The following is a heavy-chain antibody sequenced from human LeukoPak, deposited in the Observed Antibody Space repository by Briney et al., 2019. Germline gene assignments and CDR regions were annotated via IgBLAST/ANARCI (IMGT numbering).Heavy chain of an antibody. CDR2: IIPIFGTA. D-gene: IGHD6-6*01. V-gene: IGHV1-69*05. Sequence: SVTVSFKSTGGTFSSYAISWVRQAPGQGLEWMGRIIPIFGTANCAQKLQGRVTITTDEYPSTTYIELSSLRSEDTAVYYCARGGLQGVLYGSLSFWFDPWGQGTLVTVSS. CDR1: GGTFSSYA. CDR3: ARGGLQGVLYGSLSFWFDP. J-gene: IGHJ5*02.